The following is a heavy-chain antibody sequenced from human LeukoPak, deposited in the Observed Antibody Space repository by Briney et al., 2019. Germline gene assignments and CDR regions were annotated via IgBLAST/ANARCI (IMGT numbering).Heavy chain of an antibody. Sequence: PSETLSLTCAVYGGSFSGYYWSWIRQPPGKGLEWIGEINHSGSTNYNPSLKSRVTISVDTSKNQFSLKLSSVTAADTAVYYCARGRPFYYYYTDVWGKGTTVTISS. V-gene: IGHV4-34*01. CDR2: INHSGST. CDR3: ARGRPFYYYYTDV. J-gene: IGHJ6*03. CDR1: GGSFSGYY.